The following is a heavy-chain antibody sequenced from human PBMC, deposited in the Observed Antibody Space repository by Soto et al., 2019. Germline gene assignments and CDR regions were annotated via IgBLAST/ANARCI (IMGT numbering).Heavy chain of an antibody. J-gene: IGHJ3*02. V-gene: IGHV3-23*01. D-gene: IGHD2-21*01. Sequence: LRLSCTASGFMFNNSAMTWVRQAPGQGLQWVASVSDNGGSRGGTYYADSVKGRFTISRDNSKNTLYLQLDSLTGADTAVYYCASAKAVVIDALGIWGQGTMVTV. CDR1: GFMFNNSA. CDR3: ASAKAVVIDALGI. CDR2: VSDNGGSRGGT.